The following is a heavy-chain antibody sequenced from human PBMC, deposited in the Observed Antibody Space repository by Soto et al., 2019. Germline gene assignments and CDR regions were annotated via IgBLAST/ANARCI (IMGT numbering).Heavy chain of an antibody. V-gene: IGHV1-18*01. CDR3: ARGYSSGWPNYYYYGMDV. J-gene: IGHJ6*02. CDR2: ISAYNGNT. Sequence: ASVKVSCKASGYTFTSYGISWVRQAPGQGLEWMGWISAYNGNTNYAQKLQGRVTMTTDTSTSTAYMELRSLRSDDTAVYYCARGYSSGWPNYYYYGMDVWGQGTTVTVSS. CDR1: GYTFTSYG. D-gene: IGHD6-19*01.